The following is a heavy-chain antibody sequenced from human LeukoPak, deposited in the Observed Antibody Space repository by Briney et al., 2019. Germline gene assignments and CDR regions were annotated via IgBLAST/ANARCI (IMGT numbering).Heavy chain of an antibody. Sequence: GGSLRLSCAASGFTFSSYAMSWVRQAPGKGLEWVSAISGSGGSTYYADSVKGRFTISRDNSKNTLCLQMNSLRAEDTAVYYCAKDRIHYGSPRVFWFDPWAREPWSPSPQ. CDR2: ISGSGGST. CDR1: GFTFSSYA. J-gene: IGHJ5*02. V-gene: IGHV3-23*01. CDR3: AKDRIHYGSPRVFWFDP. D-gene: IGHD4-17*01.